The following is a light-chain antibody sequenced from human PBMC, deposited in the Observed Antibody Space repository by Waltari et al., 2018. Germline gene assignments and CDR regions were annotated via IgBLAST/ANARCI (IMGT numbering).Light chain of an antibody. CDR3: QQYYSTPRT. CDR2: WAS. V-gene: IGKV4-1*01. J-gene: IGKJ1*01. Sequence: DIVMTQSPDSLVVSLGERATINCKSSQSVLYSSNNKNYLAWYQQRPGQPPKLLIYWASTRESGVPDRFRGSGSGTDFTLTISSLQAEDVAVYYCQQYYSTPRTFGQGTKVEIE. CDR1: QSVLYSSNNKNY.